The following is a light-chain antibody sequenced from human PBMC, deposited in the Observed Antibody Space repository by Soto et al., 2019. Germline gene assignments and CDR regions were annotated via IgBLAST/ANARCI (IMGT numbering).Light chain of an antibody. J-gene: IGKJ5*01. V-gene: IGKV3-15*01. CDR2: GAS. Sequence: EIVMTQSPATLSVSPGERANLSCRASQRVSSNLAWYQQKPGQAPRLLIYGASTRATGIPARFSGSGSGTEFTLTISSLQSEDFAVYYCQQYNNWPPTFGQGTRLEIK. CDR3: QQYNNWPPT. CDR1: QRVSSN.